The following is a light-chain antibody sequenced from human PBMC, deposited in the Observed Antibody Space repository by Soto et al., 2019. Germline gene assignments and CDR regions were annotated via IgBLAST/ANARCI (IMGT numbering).Light chain of an antibody. V-gene: IGKV1-5*03. Sequence: DIQMSQSPSTLSASVGDRVTITCRASQSISSWLAWYQQKPGKAPKLLIYKASSLESGVQSRFSGSGSGTEFTLTISSLQPEDFATYYCKQSYSTPWTFGQGTKVDIK. CDR2: KAS. CDR3: KQSYSTPWT. CDR1: QSISSW. J-gene: IGKJ1*01.